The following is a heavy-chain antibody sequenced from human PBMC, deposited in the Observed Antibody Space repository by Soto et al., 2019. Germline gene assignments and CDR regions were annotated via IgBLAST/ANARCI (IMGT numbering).Heavy chain of an antibody. CDR2: IKSKTDGGTT. Sequence: GGSLRLSCAASGFTFSNAWMSWVRQAPGKGLEWVGRIKSKTDGGTTDYAAPVKGRFTISRDDSKNTLYLQMNSLKTEDTAVYYCTSRPGVVPAGEFDYWGQGTLVTVSS. V-gene: IGHV3-15*01. D-gene: IGHD2-2*01. CDR1: GFTFSNAW. J-gene: IGHJ4*02. CDR3: TSRPGVVPAGEFDY.